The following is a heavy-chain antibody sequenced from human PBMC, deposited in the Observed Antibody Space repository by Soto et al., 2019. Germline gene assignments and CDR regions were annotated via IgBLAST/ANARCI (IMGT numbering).Heavy chain of an antibody. D-gene: IGHD2-2*01. CDR2: IYYSGST. Sequence: SETLSLTCTVSGGSISSYYWSWIRQPPGKGLEWIGYIYYSGSTNYNASLKSRVTISVDTSMNPFSLKLSSVTAADTAVYYCARAYCSSTRRECWFDPWGQGTLVTVSS. J-gene: IGHJ5*02. CDR3: ARAYCSSTRRECWFDP. CDR1: GGSISSYY. V-gene: IGHV4-59*01.